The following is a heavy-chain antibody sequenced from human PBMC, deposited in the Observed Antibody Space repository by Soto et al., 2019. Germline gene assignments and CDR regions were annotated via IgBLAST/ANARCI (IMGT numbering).Heavy chain of an antibody. D-gene: IGHD3-16*01. J-gene: IGHJ4*02. CDR1: GYTFTSYA. CDR3: ARGLNVYYFDY. V-gene: IGHV1-3*01. CDR2: INAGNGNT. Sequence: ASVKVSCKASGYTFTSYAMHWMRQAPGQRLEWMGWINAGNGNTKYSQKFQGRVTITRDTSASTAYMELSSLRSEDTAVYYCARGLNVYYFDYWGQGTLVTVSS.